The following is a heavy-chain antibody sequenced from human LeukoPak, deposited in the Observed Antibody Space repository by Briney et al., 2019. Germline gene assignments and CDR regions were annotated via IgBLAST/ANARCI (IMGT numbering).Heavy chain of an antibody. V-gene: IGHV3-21*01. J-gene: IGHJ4*02. CDR1: GFTFSSYS. CDR2: ISSSSSYI. CDR3: AGPRGIAAAGPYFDY. Sequence: PGGSLRLSCAASGFTFSSYSMNWVRQAPGKGLEWVSSISSSSSYIYYADSVKGRFTISRDNSKNTLYLQMNSLRAEDTAVYYCAGPRGIAAAGPYFDYWGQGTLVTVSS. D-gene: IGHD6-13*01.